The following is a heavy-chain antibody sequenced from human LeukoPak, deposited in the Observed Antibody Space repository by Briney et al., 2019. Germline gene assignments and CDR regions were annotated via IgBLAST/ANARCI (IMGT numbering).Heavy chain of an antibody. CDR2: ISGYNGNT. J-gene: IGHJ4*02. CDR1: GYTFTSYG. D-gene: IGHD6-6*01. Sequence: ASVRVSCKTSGYTFTSYGINWVRQAPGQGLEWMGWISGYNGNTNYAQKLQGRVTMTTDTSTSTAYMELRSLRSDDTAVYYCARESYSSSTGFDSWGQGTLVTVSS. V-gene: IGHV1-18*01. CDR3: ARESYSSSTGFDS.